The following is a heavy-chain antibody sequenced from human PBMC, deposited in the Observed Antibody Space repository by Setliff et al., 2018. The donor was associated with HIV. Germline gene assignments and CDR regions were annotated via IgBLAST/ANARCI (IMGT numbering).Heavy chain of an antibody. CDR2: IKSDGSNT. Sequence: GGSLRLSCAASGFTFSAHWMHWVRQAPGKGLVWVSRIKSDGSNTDYADSVRGRFTISRDNAKNTLYLEMNSLRAEDTAVYYCARGGSYSPGDYWGQGTLVTVSS. J-gene: IGHJ4*02. CDR3: ARGGSYSPGDY. CDR1: GFTFSAHW. V-gene: IGHV3-74*01. D-gene: IGHD1-26*01.